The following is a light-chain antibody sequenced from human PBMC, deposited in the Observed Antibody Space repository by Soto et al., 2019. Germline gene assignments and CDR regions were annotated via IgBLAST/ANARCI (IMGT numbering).Light chain of an antibody. Sequence: DIQMTQSPSTLSGSVGDRVTITCRASQTISRWLAWYQQKPGKAPRLLIYTASTLESGVPSRFSASGSGTEFTLTIGSLHPDDFATYYCQEYNNYWTFGQGTKVDIK. V-gene: IGKV1-5*01. CDR3: QEYNNYWT. CDR1: QTISRW. CDR2: TAS. J-gene: IGKJ1*01.